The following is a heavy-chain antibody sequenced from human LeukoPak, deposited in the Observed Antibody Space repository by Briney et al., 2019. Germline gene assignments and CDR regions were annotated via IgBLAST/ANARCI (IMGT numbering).Heavy chain of an antibody. J-gene: IGHJ3*02. Sequence: SETLSLTCTVSGGSISSYYWSWIRQPPGKGLEWIGYIYYSGSTNYNPSLKSRVTISVDTSKNQFSLKLSSVTAADTAVYYCASPIYYYDRGIAFDIWGQGTMVTVSS. V-gene: IGHV4-59*01. CDR2: IYYSGST. CDR1: GGSISSYY. D-gene: IGHD3-22*01. CDR3: ASPIYYYDRGIAFDI.